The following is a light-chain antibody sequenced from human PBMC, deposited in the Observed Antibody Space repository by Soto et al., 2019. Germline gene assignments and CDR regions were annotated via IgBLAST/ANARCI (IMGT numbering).Light chain of an antibody. V-gene: IGKV1-5*03. CDR3: QPYNSYSRT. Sequence: DIQMTQSPSTLSASVGDRVTITCRASQSIDSWLSWYQHKPGKAPKLLIFKASTLETGVPSRFSGSGSETEVTLTISSLQPDDSATYYCQPYNSYSRTFGQGTQVESK. CDR2: KAS. CDR1: QSIDSW. J-gene: IGKJ1*01.